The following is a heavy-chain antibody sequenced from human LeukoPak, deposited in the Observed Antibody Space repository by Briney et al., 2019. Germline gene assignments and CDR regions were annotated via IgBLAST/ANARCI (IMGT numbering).Heavy chain of an antibody. CDR3: ARDRGGEGYSYGTDFDY. V-gene: IGHV1-18*01. Sequence: ASVKVSCKASGYTFVTYGISWVRQAPGQGLEWMGWISPYNGDTNYAQNLRGRVTMTTDTSTSTVYMELRSLRSDDTAVYYCARDRGGEGYSYGTDFDYWGQGTLVTVSS. CDR1: GYTFVTYG. J-gene: IGHJ4*02. D-gene: IGHD5-18*01. CDR2: ISPYNGDT.